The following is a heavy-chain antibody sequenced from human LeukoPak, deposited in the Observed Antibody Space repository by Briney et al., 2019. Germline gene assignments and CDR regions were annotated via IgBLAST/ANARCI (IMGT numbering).Heavy chain of an antibody. V-gene: IGHV4-39*02. CDR1: GGSISSSSYY. J-gene: IGHJ6*02. D-gene: IGHD3-10*01. Sequence: IPSETLSLTCTVSGGSISSSSYYWGWIRQPPGKGLEWIGSIYHSGSTNYNPSLKSRVSISVDTSKNHFSLKLSSVTAADTAVYYCARGTGINPYYYYGMDVWGQGTTVTVSS. CDR3: ARGTGINPYYYYGMDV. CDR2: IYHSGST.